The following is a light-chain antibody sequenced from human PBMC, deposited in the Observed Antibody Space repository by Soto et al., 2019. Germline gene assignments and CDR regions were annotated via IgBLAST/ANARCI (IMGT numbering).Light chain of an antibody. V-gene: IGLV2-14*01. CDR2: QVT. CDR1: SSDVGTRNF. J-gene: IGLJ1*01. CDR3: SSYTDSTNYV. Sequence: QSVLTQPASVSGSPGQSITISCTGTSSDVGTRNFVSWYQQHPGKAPKLMIYQVTNRPSGVSNRFAGSKSDNTASPTISGLQAEDEADYYCSSYTDSTNYVFGTGTKV.